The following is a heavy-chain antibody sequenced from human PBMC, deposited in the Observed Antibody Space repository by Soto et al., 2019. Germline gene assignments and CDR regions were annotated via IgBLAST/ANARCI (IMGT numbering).Heavy chain of an antibody. J-gene: IGHJ4*02. CDR2: IYYSGST. Sequence: QVQLQESGPGLVKPSQTLSLTCTVSGGSISSGDYYWSWIRQPPGKGLEWIGYIYYSGSTYYNPSLKSRVXXSXDXSKNQFSLKLSSVTAADTAVYYCARNHAPSLSSFDYWGQGTLVTVSS. CDR1: GGSISSGDYY. CDR3: ARNHAPSLSSFDY. V-gene: IGHV4-30-4*01.